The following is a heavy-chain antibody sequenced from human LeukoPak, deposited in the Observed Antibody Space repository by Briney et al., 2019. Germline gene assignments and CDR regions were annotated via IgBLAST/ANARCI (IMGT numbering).Heavy chain of an antibody. D-gene: IGHD6-19*01. V-gene: IGHV3-23*01. CDR2: ISGSGGST. Sequence: GGSLRLSCAASGFTFSSYAMSWVRQAPGKGLEWVSAISGSGGSTYYADSVKGRFTISRDNSKNTLYLQMNSLRAEDTAVYYCAKDRWGYSSGWYGAFDIWGQGTMVTVSS. CDR1: GFTFSSYA. J-gene: IGHJ3*02. CDR3: AKDRWGYSSGWYGAFDI.